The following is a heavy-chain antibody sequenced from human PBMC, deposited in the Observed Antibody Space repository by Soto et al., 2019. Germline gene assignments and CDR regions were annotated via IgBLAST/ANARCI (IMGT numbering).Heavy chain of an antibody. J-gene: IGHJ5*02. CDR3: AAKEMTAANTGWFDP. D-gene: IGHD6-13*01. CDR1: GFTFSNYI. CDR2: IVVGSGNT. V-gene: IGHV1-58*02. Sequence: GASVKVSCKASGFTFSNYIIQWVRQARGQRPEWIGWIVVGSGNTNYVEKFHGRVTISRDMSTSTSYMELSSLTFEDTAVYYCAAKEMTAANTGWFDPWGRGTLVTVSS.